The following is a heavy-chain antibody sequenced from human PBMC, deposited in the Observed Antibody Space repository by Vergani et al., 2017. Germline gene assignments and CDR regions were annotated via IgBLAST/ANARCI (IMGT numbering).Heavy chain of an antibody. J-gene: IGHJ1*01. Sequence: EVQLLESGGGLVQPGGSLRLSCAASGFTFSSYAMSWVRQAPGKGLEWVSAISGSGGSTYYADSVKGWLTISRDTSKNTLYLQMNSLRAVDTAVYYCAREGSDSGSYHKEYFQHWGQGTLVTVSS. V-gene: IGHV3-23*01. CDR2: ISGSGGST. CDR3: AREGSDSGSYHKEYFQH. D-gene: IGHD1-26*01. CDR1: GFTFSSYA.